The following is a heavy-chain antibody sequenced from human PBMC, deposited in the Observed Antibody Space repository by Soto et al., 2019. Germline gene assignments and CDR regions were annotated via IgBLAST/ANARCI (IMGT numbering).Heavy chain of an antibody. J-gene: IGHJ4*02. CDR1: GGSISTYR. Sequence: QVQLQESGPGLVKPSETLSLTCTVSGGSISTYRWSWIRQPPGKGLEWMGYVYNAGSTNYKPSLKSRVTMSIDTSRNQFSLNLSSVTAGDTAVYYCARHGGVGYLRLDYWGQGTLVTVSS. V-gene: IGHV4-59*08. D-gene: IGHD3-16*01. CDR3: ARHGGVGYLRLDY. CDR2: VYNAGST.